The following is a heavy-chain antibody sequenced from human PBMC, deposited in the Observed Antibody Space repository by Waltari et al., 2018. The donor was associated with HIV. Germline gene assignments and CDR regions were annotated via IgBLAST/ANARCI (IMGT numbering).Heavy chain of an antibody. V-gene: IGHV4-4*07. CDR2: IYTSGSP. CDR3: ARANAYYYGSGSSPPFDY. D-gene: IGHD3-10*01. CDR1: GGSISTYY. J-gene: IGHJ4*02. Sequence: QVQLQESGPGLVKPSETLSLTCTVSGGSISTYYWSWIRPPAGQGLEWIGRIYTSGSPKYNPSLKSRVTMSIDTSKNQFSLKLSSVTAADTAVYYCARANAYYYGSGSSPPFDYWGQGTLVTVSS.